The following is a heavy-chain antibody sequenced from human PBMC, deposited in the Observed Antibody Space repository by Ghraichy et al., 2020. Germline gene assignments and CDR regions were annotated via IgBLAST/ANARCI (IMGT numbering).Heavy chain of an antibody. CDR1: GFTFSSYW. CDR2: IKQDGSEK. J-gene: IGHJ4*02. Sequence: GESLNISCAASGFTFSSYWMSWVRQAPGKGLEWVANIKQDGSEKYYVDSVKGRFTISRDNAKNSLYLQMNSLRAEDTAVYYCAIGSYDFWSGFYFDYWGQGTLVTVSS. D-gene: IGHD3-3*01. CDR3: AIGSYDFWSGFYFDY. V-gene: IGHV3-7*03.